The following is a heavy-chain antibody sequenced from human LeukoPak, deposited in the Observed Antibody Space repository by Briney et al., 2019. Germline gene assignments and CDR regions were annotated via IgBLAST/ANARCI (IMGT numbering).Heavy chain of an antibody. CDR2: LKEDGSEK. J-gene: IGHJ4*02. CDR1: GFTFSIPW. D-gene: IGHD3-10*01. Sequence: PGGSLRLSCPASGFTFSIPWMTSVRQAPGKGLEWVANLKEDGSEKYYVDSVKGRFTISRDNAKNTLYLQMNSLSGDDTAVYYCSRGVHYFDDWGQGTMVTVSS. CDR3: SRGVHYFDD. V-gene: IGHV3-7*04.